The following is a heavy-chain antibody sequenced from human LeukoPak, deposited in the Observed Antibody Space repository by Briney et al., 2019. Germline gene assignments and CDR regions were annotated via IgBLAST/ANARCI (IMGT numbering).Heavy chain of an antibody. J-gene: IGHJ4*02. CDR3: ARTENYDFCSGYYSVFDY. CDR1: GYTFTGYY. CDR2: INPNSGGT. D-gene: IGHD3-3*01. Sequence: ASVKVSCKASGYTFTGYYMHWVRQAPGQGLEWMGWINPNSGGTNYAQKFQGRVTMTRDTSISTAYMDLSRLRSDDTAVYYCARTENYDFCSGYYSVFDYWGQGALVTVSS. V-gene: IGHV1-2*02.